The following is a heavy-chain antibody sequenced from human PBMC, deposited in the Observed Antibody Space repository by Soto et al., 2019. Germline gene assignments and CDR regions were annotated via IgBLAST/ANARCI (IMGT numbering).Heavy chain of an antibody. D-gene: IGHD5-12*01. V-gene: IGHV3-23*01. CDR1: GFTFSSYA. CDR2: ISGSGGST. Sequence: EVQLLESGGGLVQPGGSLRLSCAASGFTFSSYAMSWVRQAPGKGLEWVSAISGSGGSTYYADSVKGRFTISRDNSKNTLYLQINSPRAEDTAVYYCAKDLRFYDYPPQAYYYYDGMDVWGQGTTVTVSS. CDR3: AKDLRFYDYPPQAYYYYDGMDV. J-gene: IGHJ6*01.